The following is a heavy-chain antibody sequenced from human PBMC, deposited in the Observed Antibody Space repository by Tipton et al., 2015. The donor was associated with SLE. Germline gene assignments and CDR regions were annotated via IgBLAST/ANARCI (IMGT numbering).Heavy chain of an antibody. CDR1: GGSISSSSYY. CDR3: ASGYYYFDY. D-gene: IGHD3-22*01. V-gene: IGHV4-61*05. CDR2: IYYSGST. J-gene: IGHJ4*02. Sequence: TLSLTCTVSGGSISSSSYYWGWIRQPPGKGLEWIGYIYYSGSTNYNPSLKSRVTISVDTSKNQFSLKLSSVTAADTAVYYCASGYYYFDYWGQGTLVTVSS.